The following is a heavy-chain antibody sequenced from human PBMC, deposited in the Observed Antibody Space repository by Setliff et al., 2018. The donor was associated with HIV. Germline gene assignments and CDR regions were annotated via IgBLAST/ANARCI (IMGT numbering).Heavy chain of an antibody. CDR2: INHSGRI. D-gene: IGHD5-18*01. V-gene: IGHV4-34*01. Sequence: SETLSLTCAVYGGSFSGYNWNWIRQPPGKGLEWIGEINHSGRIDHNPSLKSRVTISVDTSKNQFSLKLSSVIAADTAVYYCARRHTAFDPWGQGTLVTVSS. CDR3: ARRHTAFDP. J-gene: IGHJ5*02. CDR1: GGSFSGYN.